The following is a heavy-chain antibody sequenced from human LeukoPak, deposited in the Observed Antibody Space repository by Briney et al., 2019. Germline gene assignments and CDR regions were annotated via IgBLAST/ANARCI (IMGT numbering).Heavy chain of an antibody. CDR2: IYHSGST. D-gene: IGHD3-3*01. CDR1: GYSISSGYY. V-gene: IGHV4-38-2*02. J-gene: IGHJ3*02. CDR3: ARSRYEFEWLHHDGFDI. Sequence: SETLSLTCTVSGYSISSGYYWGWIRQPPGKGLEWIGSIYHSGSTYYNPSLKSRVTISVDTSKNQFSLKLSSVTAADTAVYYCARSRYEFEWLHHDGFDIWGQGTMVTVSS.